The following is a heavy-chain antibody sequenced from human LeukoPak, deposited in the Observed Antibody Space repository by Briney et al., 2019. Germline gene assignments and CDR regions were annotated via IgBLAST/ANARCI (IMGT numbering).Heavy chain of an antibody. J-gene: IGHJ4*02. V-gene: IGHV3-7*01. D-gene: IGHD3-16*01. CDR2: IKQDGSEK. Sequence: GGSVRLSCAASGFTFSSYWMSWVRQAPGKGLEWVANIKQDGSEKYYVDSVKGRFTISRDNAKNSLYLQMNRLRAEETAVYYCARGRIRGGYFDYWGQGTLITVSS. CDR3: ARGRIRGGYFDY. CDR1: GFTFSSYW.